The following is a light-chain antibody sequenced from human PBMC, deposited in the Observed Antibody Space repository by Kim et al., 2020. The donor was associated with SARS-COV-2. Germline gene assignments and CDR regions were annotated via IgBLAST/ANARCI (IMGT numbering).Light chain of an antibody. CDR2: GKN. CDR1: SLRSYY. V-gene: IGLV3-19*01. CDR3: NSRDSSGNHPWV. J-gene: IGLJ3*02. Sequence: SSELTQDPAVSVALGQTVRITCQGDSLRSYYASWYQQKPGQAPVLVISGKNNRPSGIPDRFSGSSSGNTASLTITGAQAEDEADYYCNSRDSSGNHPWVFGGGTQLTVL.